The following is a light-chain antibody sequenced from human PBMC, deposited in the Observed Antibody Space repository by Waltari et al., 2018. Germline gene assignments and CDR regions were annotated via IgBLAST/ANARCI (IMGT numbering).Light chain of an antibody. V-gene: IGLV2-23*02. CDR3: CSYTGSSTLI. Sequence: QSALTQPASVSGSPGQSITLSCTGTSSDIGNYNFVPWYQQHPGKAPKVMIYEVSKRPSGVSNRFSGSKSGNTASLTISGLQAEDEADYYCCSYTGSSTLIFGGGTKLTVL. CDR2: EVS. CDR1: SSDIGNYNF. J-gene: IGLJ2*01.